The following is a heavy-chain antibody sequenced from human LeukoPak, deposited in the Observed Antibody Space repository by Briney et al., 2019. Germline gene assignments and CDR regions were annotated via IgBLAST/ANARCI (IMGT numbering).Heavy chain of an antibody. J-gene: IGHJ4*02. CDR2: ISAYNGNT. Sequence: GASVKVSCRASGGTFSSYAISWVRQSPGQGLEWMGWISAYNGNTNYAQKLQGRVTMTTDTSTSTAYMELRSLRSDDTAVYCCARALLRIAAAGTPGYWGQGTLVTVSS. CDR3: ARALLRIAAAGTPGY. V-gene: IGHV1-18*01. CDR1: GGTFSSYA. D-gene: IGHD6-13*01.